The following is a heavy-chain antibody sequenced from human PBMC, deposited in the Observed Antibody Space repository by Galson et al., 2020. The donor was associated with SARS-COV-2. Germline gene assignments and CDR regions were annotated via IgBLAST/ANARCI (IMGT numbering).Heavy chain of an antibody. Sequence: SVKVSCKASGFTFTSSAVQWVRQARGQRLEWIGWIVVGSGNTNYAQKFQERVTITRDMSTSTAYMELSSLRSEDTAVYYCAAPQCSGGSCSDPFDIWGQGTMVTVSS. V-gene: IGHV1-58*01. CDR1: GFTFTSSA. CDR3: AAPQCSGGSCSDPFDI. J-gene: IGHJ3*02. CDR2: IVVGSGNT. D-gene: IGHD2-15*01.